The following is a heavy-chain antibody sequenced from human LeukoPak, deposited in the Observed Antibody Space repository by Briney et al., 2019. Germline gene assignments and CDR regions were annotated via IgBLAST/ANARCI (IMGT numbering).Heavy chain of an antibody. CDR1: GGTFSSYA. V-gene: IGHV1-69*13. CDR3: ARVYYDSSGYEDY. D-gene: IGHD3-22*01. J-gene: IGHJ4*02. Sequence: SVKVSCKASGGTFSSYAISWVRQAPGHGLEWRGGIIPIFGTANYAQKFQGRVTITADESTSTAYMELSSLRSEDTAVYYCARVYYDSSGYEDYWGQGTLVTVSS. CDR2: IIPIFGTA.